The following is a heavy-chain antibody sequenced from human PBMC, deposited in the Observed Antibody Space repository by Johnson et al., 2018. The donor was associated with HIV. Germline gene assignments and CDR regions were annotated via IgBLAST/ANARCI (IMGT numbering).Heavy chain of an antibody. J-gene: IGHJ3*02. Sequence: QVQLVESGGGLVQPGGSLRLSCAASGFTFSDYYMSWIRQAPGKGLDWVSYISNADSTIYYADSVKGRFTISRDNAKNSLYLQMHSLRAEDTGLYYCASGIVGGNYAQRDAFDIWGQGTMVTVSS. CDR2: ISNADSTI. CDR1: GFTFSDYY. D-gene: IGHD4-23*01. CDR3: ASGIVGGNYAQRDAFDI. V-gene: IGHV3-11*01.